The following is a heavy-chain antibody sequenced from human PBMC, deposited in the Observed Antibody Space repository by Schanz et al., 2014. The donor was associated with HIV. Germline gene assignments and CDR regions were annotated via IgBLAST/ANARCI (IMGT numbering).Heavy chain of an antibody. D-gene: IGHD3-3*02. Sequence: EVQLLESGGGLVQPGGSLRLSCAASGFTFSTYAMSWVRQAPGKGLEWVSAISGSGSTTYYADAVKGRFAIARDNSKNTLFLQMKSLRVEDTAIYYCAKVIIFGVIRPRKFDYFDDWGQGTLVTVSS. CDR1: GFTFSTYA. CDR3: AKVIIFGVIRPRKFDYFDD. CDR2: ISGSGSTT. V-gene: IGHV3-23*01. J-gene: IGHJ4*02.